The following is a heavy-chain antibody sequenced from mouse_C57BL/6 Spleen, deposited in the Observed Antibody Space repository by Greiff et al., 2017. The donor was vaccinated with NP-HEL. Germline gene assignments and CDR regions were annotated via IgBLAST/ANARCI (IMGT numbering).Heavy chain of an antibody. J-gene: IGHJ2*01. CDR2: ISSGGSYT. CDR3: ASRLRDYFDY. D-gene: IGHD1-1*01. CDR1: GFTFSSYG. Sequence: EVMLVESGGDLVKPGGSLKLSCAASGFTFSSYGMSWVRQTPDKRLEWVATISSGGSYTYYPDSVKGRFTISRDNAKNTLYLQMSSLKSEDTAMYYCASRLRDYFDYWGQGTTLTVSS. V-gene: IGHV5-6*02.